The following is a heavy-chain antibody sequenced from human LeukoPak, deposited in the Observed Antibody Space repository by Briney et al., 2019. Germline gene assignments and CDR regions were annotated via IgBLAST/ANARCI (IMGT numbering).Heavy chain of an antibody. J-gene: IGHJ4*02. D-gene: IGHD5-24*01. V-gene: IGHV4-39*01. Sequence: SETLSLTCTVSGGSISSSDYYWAWIRQPPGRSLEWIGSIYYSGNTHYNPSLKSRVTISVDTSKNQFSLKLSPVTAADTAVYYCARQGLIVMAGEGDFDYWGQGTLVTVSS. CDR3: ARQGLIVMAGEGDFDY. CDR1: GGSISSSDYY. CDR2: IYYSGNT.